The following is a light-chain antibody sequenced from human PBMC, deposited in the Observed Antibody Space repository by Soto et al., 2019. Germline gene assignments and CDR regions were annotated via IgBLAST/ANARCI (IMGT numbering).Light chain of an antibody. CDR3: QQYRRT. J-gene: IGKJ1*01. CDR2: DAS. Sequence: DIQMTQSPSTLSASVGDRVAITCRASQSISSWLAWYQQKPGKAPKLLIYDASSLESGVPSRFSGSGSGTEFTLTISSLQPDDFATYYCQQYRRTFGQGTKVDNK. V-gene: IGKV1-5*01. CDR1: QSISSW.